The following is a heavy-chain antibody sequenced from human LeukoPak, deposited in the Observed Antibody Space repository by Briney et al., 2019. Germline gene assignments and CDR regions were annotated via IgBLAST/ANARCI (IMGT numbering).Heavy chain of an antibody. V-gene: IGHV3-30-3*01. CDR2: ISYDGSNK. J-gene: IGHJ4*02. D-gene: IGHD6-13*01. Sequence: SGGSLRLSCAASGFTFSSYAMHWLRQAPGKGLEWVAVISYDGSNKYYADSVKGRFTISRDNSKNTLYLQMNSLRAEDTAVYYCARKGSSCWVGYFDYWGQGTLVTVSS. CDR3: ARKGSSCWVGYFDY. CDR1: GFTFSSYA.